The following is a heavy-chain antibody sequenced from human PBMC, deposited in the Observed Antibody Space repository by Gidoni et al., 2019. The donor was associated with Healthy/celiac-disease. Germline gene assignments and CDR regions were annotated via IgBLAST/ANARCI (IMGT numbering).Heavy chain of an antibody. J-gene: IGHJ5*02. V-gene: IGHV3-21*01. D-gene: IGHD6-13*01. CDR3: ARDPGSSSWILRFDP. Sequence: EVQLVESGGGLVKPGGSLRLSCAASGFPFSSYSMNWVRQAPGKGLEWVSSISSSSSYIYYADSVKGRFTISRDNAKNSLYLQMNSLRAEDTAVYYCARDPGSSSWILRFDPWGQGTLVTVSS. CDR1: GFPFSSYS. CDR2: ISSSSSYI.